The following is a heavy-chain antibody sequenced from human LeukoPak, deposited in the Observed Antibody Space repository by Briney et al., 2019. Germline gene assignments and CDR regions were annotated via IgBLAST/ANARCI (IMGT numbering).Heavy chain of an antibody. J-gene: IGHJ4*03. CDR3: ARGPTISETGYFDY. CDR2: VNHLGDT. Sequence: SQTLSLTCAVYGGSFSAYYWSWISQSPGKWLQWIAEVNHLGDTNYNPSVKGRVTSSVDTSKNRFSLKVSALTAADTAVYYCARGPTISETGYFDYWGQGTLVTVFS. CDR1: GGSFSAYY. V-gene: IGHV4-34*01. D-gene: IGHD1-1*01.